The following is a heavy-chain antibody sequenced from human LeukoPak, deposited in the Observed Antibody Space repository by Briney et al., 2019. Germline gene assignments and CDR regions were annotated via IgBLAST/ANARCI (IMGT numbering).Heavy chain of an antibody. CDR3: ARDSDSASERGPFDP. J-gene: IGHJ5*02. Sequence: HSQTLSLTCAISGDSVSSSASWNWIRQSPSRGLEWLGRTYYRSKWSSDYAKSVKSRITISADTSKNQFSLQLDSVIPEDTAVYYCARDSDSASERGPFDPWGQGTLVTVSS. CDR2: TYYRSKWSS. CDR1: GDSVSSSAS. D-gene: IGHD6-6*01. V-gene: IGHV6-1*01.